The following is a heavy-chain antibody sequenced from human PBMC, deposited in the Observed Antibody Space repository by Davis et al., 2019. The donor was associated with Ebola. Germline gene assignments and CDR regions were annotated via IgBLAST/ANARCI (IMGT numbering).Heavy chain of an antibody. V-gene: IGHV4-4*02. D-gene: IGHD5-18*01. CDR3: ARGRRYSYGPPRY. CDR2: IYHSGST. CDR1: GGSISSSNW. J-gene: IGHJ4*02. Sequence: SETLSLTCAVSGGSISSSNWWSWVRQPPGKGLEWIGEIYHSGSTNYNPSLTSRVTISVDTSKNQFSLKLSSVTAADTAVYYCARGRRYSYGPPRYWGQGTLVTVSS.